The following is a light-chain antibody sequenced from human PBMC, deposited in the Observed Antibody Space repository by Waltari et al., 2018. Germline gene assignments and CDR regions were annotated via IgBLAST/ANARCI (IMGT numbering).Light chain of an antibody. CDR3: QTGGHGTWV. J-gene: IGLJ3*02. CDR2: VNSDGSH. Sequence: QLALTPSPSASASLGAPVTLTCTPSRGHSSNGLAWLHQQPEKGPRYLMKVNSDGSHSKGDQIPDRFSGSSSGAERYLTISSVQPEDEADYYCQTGGHGTWVFGGGTKLSVL. CDR1: RGHSSNG. V-gene: IGLV4-69*01.